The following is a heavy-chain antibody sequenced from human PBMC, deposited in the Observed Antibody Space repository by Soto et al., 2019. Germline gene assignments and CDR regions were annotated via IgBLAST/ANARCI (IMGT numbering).Heavy chain of an antibody. CDR1: GFTISSNA. CDR3: AKDKPGTTSFDY. D-gene: IGHD1-1*01. CDR2: ISDRGDTT. V-gene: IGHV3-23*01. J-gene: IGHJ4*02. Sequence: EVQLLESGGGLVQPGGSLRLSCAASGFTISSNAMYWVRQAPGKGLEWVSGISDRGDTTHYADSVKGRFTISRDTSKNTLYLPLNTLRAADTAVYYCAKDKPGTTSFDYWGQGTLVTVSS.